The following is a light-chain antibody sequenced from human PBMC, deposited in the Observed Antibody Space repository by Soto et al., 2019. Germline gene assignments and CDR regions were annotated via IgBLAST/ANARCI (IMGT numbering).Light chain of an antibody. CDR2: GAS. Sequence: EIVMTQSPATLSVSPGERVTLSCRASESVCINLAWYHQKPCQAPRLLIDGASTRATGIPARFSGSGSGTEFTLTISSLQPEDFAVYYCQDNGSSWTFGQGTKVDIK. CDR1: ESVCIN. CDR3: QDNGSSWT. J-gene: IGKJ1*01. V-gene: IGKV3-15*01.